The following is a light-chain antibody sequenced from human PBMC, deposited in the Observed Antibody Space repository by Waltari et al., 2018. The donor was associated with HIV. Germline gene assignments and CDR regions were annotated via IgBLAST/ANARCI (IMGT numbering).Light chain of an antibody. CDR3: SSYTSSSTRV. J-gene: IGLJ1*01. Sequence: QPALTQPASVSGSPGQSFTISCPGTSSDVGGYNYVSWYQQHPGKAPKLMIYEVSNRPSGVSNRFSGSKSGNTASLTISGLQAEDEADYYCSSYTSSSTRVFGTGTKVTVL. CDR2: EVS. V-gene: IGLV2-14*01. CDR1: SSDVGGYNY.